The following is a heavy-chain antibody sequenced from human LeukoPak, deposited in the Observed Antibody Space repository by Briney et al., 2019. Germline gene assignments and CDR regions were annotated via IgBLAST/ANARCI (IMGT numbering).Heavy chain of an antibody. D-gene: IGHD4-11*01. CDR2: INHSGST. CDR3: ARAQRTTLYFDY. Sequence: SETLSLTCAVYGGSFSGYYWSWIRQPPGKGLEWIGEINHSGSTNYNPSLKSRVTISVDTSKNQFSLKLSSVTAADTAVYYCARAQRTTLYFDYWGQGTLATVSS. J-gene: IGHJ4*02. CDR1: GGSFSGYY. V-gene: IGHV4-34*01.